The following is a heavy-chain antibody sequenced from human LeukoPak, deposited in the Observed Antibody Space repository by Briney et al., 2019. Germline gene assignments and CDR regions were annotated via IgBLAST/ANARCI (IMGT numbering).Heavy chain of an antibody. Sequence: NPGGSLRLSCAASGFTFSTYSMNWVRQAPGKGLEWVSYISTSSGYIYYADSVKGRFTVSRDNAKNSLYLQMNSLRAEDTAVYYCARASAMVEGGIDCWGQGTLVTVSS. J-gene: IGHJ4*02. D-gene: IGHD5-18*01. CDR2: ISTSSGYI. CDR3: ARASAMVEGGIDC. CDR1: GFTFSTYS. V-gene: IGHV3-21*01.